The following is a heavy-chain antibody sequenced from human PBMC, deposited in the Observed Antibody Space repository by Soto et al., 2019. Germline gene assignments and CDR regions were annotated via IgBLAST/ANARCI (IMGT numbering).Heavy chain of an antibody. CDR1: GGSISSYY. CDR3: ARDRPGYSSSWYDGYYYYGMDV. D-gene: IGHD6-13*01. CDR2: IYYSGST. V-gene: IGHV4-59*01. J-gene: IGHJ6*02. Sequence: SETLSLTCTVSGGSISSYYWSWIRQPPGKGLEWIGYIYYSGSTNYNPSLKSRVTISVDTSKNQFSLKLSSVTAADTAVYYCARDRPGYSSSWYDGYYYYGMDVWGQGTTVTVSS.